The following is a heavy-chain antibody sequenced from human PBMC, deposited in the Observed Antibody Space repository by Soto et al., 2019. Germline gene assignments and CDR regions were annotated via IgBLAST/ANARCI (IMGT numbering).Heavy chain of an antibody. Sequence: PSVKVSCKASGYTFTSYGISWVRQAPGQGLEWMGWISAYNGNTNYAQKLQGRVTMTTDTSTSTAYMELRSLRSDDTAVYYCAREVLSCSGGSCYRRFDPWGQGTLVTVS. D-gene: IGHD2-15*01. CDR2: ISAYNGNT. V-gene: IGHV1-18*01. CDR3: AREVLSCSGGSCYRRFDP. J-gene: IGHJ5*02. CDR1: GYTFTSYG.